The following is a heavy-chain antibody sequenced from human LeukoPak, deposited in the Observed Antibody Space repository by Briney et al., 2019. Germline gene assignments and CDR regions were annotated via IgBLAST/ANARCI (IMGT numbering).Heavy chain of an antibody. CDR3: ARFVGACSGGSCYSDY. V-gene: IGHV5-51*01. D-gene: IGHD2-15*01. J-gene: IGHJ4*02. Sequence: GESLKISCKGSGYTFHSYWIAWVRQMPGKGLEWMGIIYPGDSDTRYSPSFQGQVTISADKSINTAYLQWNSLKASDTAMYYCARFVGACSGGSCYSDYWGQGTLVTVSS. CDR2: IYPGDSDT. CDR1: GYTFHSYW.